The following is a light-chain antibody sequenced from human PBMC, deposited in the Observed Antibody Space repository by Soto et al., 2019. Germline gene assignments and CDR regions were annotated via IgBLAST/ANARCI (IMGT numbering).Light chain of an antibody. CDR2: DAS. V-gene: IGKV3-20*01. CDR3: QQFSSYPLT. Sequence: ELVLTQSPGTLSLSPGERAPLSCRSSQTVRNNYLAWYQQKPGQAPRLLIYDASSRVTGIPDRFSGGGSGTDFTLTISRLEPEDFAVYYCQQFSSYPLTFGGGTKVDIK. CDR1: QTVRNNY. J-gene: IGKJ4*01.